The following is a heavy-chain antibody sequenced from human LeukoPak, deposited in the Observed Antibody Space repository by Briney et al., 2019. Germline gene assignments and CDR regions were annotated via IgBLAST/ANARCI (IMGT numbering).Heavy chain of an antibody. Sequence: GGSLRLSCAASGFTFSSYGMHWVRQAPGKGLEWVAVISYDGSNKYYADSVKGRFTISRDNSKKTLYLQMNSLRAEDTAVYYCATDRSGYSGYDLIPWFDPWGQGTLVTVSS. CDR1: GFTFSSYG. J-gene: IGHJ5*02. V-gene: IGHV3-30*03. CDR2: ISYDGSNK. CDR3: ATDRSGYSGYDLIPWFDP. D-gene: IGHD5-12*01.